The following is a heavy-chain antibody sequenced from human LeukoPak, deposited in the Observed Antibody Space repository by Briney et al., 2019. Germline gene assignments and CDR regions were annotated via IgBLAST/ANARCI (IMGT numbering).Heavy chain of an antibody. Sequence: ASVKVSCKASGYTFSDYYMHWVRQAPGQGLEWMGWINPNSGGTNYAQKFQGRVTMTRDTSISTAYMELSRLRSDDTAVYYCARGFGGYYYVQYFQHWGQGTLVTVSS. CDR3: ARGFGGYYYVQYFQH. D-gene: IGHD3-22*01. CDR1: GYTFSDYY. V-gene: IGHV1-2*02. CDR2: INPNSGGT. J-gene: IGHJ1*01.